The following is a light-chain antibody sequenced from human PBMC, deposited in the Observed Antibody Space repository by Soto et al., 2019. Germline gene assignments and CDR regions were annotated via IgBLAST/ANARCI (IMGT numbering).Light chain of an antibody. CDR2: WAS. CDR3: QQYYYTPYT. Sequence: DIQMTQSPSSLSASVGDRVTITCRASQGISNYLAWYQQKPGQPPKLLIYWASARDSGVPDRFSGSGSGTDFTLTISSLQAEDVAVYYCQQYYYTPYTFGQGTKLEIE. V-gene: IGKV1-27*01. J-gene: IGKJ2*01. CDR1: QGISNY.